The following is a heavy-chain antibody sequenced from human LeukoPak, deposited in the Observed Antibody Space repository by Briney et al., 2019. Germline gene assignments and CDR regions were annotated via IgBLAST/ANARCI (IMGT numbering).Heavy chain of an antibody. CDR3: ARVADGDYFDY. D-gene: IGHD5-24*01. CDR1: GLTLSSNY. CDR2: IYSGGST. Sequence: GGSLRLSCAASGLTLSSNYMSWVRQAPGKGLEWVSVIYSGGSTYYADSVKGRFTISRHNSKNTLYLQMNSLRAEDTAVYYCARVADGDYFDYWGQGTLVTVSS. J-gene: IGHJ4*02. V-gene: IGHV3-53*04.